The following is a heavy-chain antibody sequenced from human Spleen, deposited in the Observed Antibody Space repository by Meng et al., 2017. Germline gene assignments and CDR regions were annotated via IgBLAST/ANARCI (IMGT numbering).Heavy chain of an antibody. J-gene: IGHJ4*02. V-gene: IGHV3-66*01. Sequence: EVQLLESGGGLVQPGGSLRVSCAASRFTFSNYAMSCVRQSPGKGLEWVSVIYSGGSTYNADSVKGRFTISRDSSKNTVYLQMNSLRAEDTAVYYCARDSITTAGTFDYWGQGTLVTVSS. D-gene: IGHD6-13*01. CDR2: IYSGGST. CDR1: RFTFSNYA. CDR3: ARDSITTAGTFDY.